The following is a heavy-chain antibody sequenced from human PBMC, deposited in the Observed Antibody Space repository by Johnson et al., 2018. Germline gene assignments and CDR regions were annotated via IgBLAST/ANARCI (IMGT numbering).Heavy chain of an antibody. CDR1: GFTFSSYA. CDR2: ISYDGSNK. CDR3: ARDGTGGSSPGAFDI. Sequence: QVQLVQSGGGVVQPGRSLRLSCAASGFTFSSYAMHWVRQAPGKGLEWGAVISYDGSNKYYADSGKGRFPISRDNSKNTLYLQMTSLRAEATAVYYCARDGTGGSSPGAFDIWGQGTMVTVSS. D-gene: IGHD1-26*01. J-gene: IGHJ3*02. V-gene: IGHV3-30-3*01.